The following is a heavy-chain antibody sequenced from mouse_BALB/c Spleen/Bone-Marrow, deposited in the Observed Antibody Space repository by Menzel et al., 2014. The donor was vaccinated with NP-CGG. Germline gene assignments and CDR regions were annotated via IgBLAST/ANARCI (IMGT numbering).Heavy chain of an antibody. CDR1: GFTFRSFG. CDR3: AIRAY. CDR2: ISSGSSTN. V-gene: IGHV5-17*02. J-gene: IGHJ3*01. Sequence: EVHLVESGGGLVLPGGSRKFSCAASGFTFRSFGMHWVRQAPEKGLEWVAYISSGSSTNYYADTVKGRFTISRDNPKNTLFLQMTSLRSEDTAMYYCAIRAYWGQGTLVTVSA. D-gene: IGHD3-2*02.